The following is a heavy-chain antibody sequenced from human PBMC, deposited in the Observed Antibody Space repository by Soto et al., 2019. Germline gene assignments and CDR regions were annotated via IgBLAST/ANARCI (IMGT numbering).Heavy chain of an antibody. V-gene: IGHV5-51*01. J-gene: IGHJ4*02. D-gene: IGHD6-13*01. CDR3: ARIPFAATGFYFDY. CDR1: GYNFNNYW. Sequence: GESLNISCKASGYNFNNYWIGWVRQMPEKGLEWMGFIYPDDSDTKYSPSFQGQVTISVDKSITTASLQWSSLKASDTAMYYCARIPFAATGFYFDYWAQGTLVTVSS. CDR2: IYPDDSDT.